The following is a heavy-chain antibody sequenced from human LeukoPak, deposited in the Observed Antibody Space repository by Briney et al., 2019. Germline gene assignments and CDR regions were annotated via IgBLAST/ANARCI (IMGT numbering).Heavy chain of an antibody. CDR1: GFTFSSYS. J-gene: IGHJ4*02. Sequence: PGGSLRLSRAASGFTFSSYSMNWVRQAPGKGLEWVSSISSSSSYIYYADSVKGRFTISRDNAKNSLYLQMNSLRAEDTAVYYCARGYQLLAYFNYWGQGTLVTVSS. V-gene: IGHV3-21*01. D-gene: IGHD2-2*01. CDR2: ISSSSSYI. CDR3: ARGYQLLAYFNY.